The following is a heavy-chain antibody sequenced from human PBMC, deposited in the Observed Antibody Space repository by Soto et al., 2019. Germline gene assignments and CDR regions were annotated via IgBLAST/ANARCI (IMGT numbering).Heavy chain of an antibody. CDR3: AREDILGVRSFDY. V-gene: IGHV3-48*02. J-gene: IGHJ4*02. D-gene: IGHD3-9*01. CDR1: VFTFIGYS. CDR2: ISSGSKTI. Sequence: GGSLRLSCASSVFTFIGYSVNWVRQAPGKGREWGSYISSGSKTIYYAESVKGRFTVSRDNARHSQYLQLNSLRDEDTAVYYCAREDILGVRSFDYWGQGTLVTFSS.